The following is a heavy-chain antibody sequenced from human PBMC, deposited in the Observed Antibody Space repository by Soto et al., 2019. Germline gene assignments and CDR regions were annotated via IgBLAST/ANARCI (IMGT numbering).Heavy chain of an antibody. CDR1: GGTFSSYA. CDR3: ARGIWGYYGMDV. Sequence: SVKVSCKASGGTFSSYAISWVRQAPGQGLEWMGGIIPIFGTANYAQKFQGRVTITADKSTSTAYMELSSLRSEDTAVYYCARGIWGYYGMDVWGQGATVTVSS. D-gene: IGHD3-16*01. J-gene: IGHJ6*02. V-gene: IGHV1-69*06. CDR2: IIPIFGTA.